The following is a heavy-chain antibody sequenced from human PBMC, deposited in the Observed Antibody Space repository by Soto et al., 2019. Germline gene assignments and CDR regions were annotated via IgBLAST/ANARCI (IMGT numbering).Heavy chain of an antibody. CDR1: GFTISGKKY. V-gene: IGHV3-53*01. D-gene: IGHD1-1*01. J-gene: IGHJ3*01. Sequence: DVQLVESGGGLIQPGESLRLSCGAFGFTISGKKYVAWVRQAPGKGLEWVSALYDIDGSFYADSVKGRFTTSSDSSKTTVYLQMNDLRPDDTAVYYCATWHEREHAYDVWGLGTTVTVPS. CDR3: ATWHEREHAYDV. CDR2: LYDIDGS.